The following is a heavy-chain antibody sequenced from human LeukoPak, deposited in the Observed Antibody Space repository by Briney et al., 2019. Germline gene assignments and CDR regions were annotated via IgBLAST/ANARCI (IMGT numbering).Heavy chain of an antibody. Sequence: GGSLRPSCAASGFTFSSYAMSWVRQAPGKGLEWVSAISGSGGSTYYADSVKGRFTISRDNSKNTLYLQMNSLRAEDTAVYYCAKDIEFIVGATDYWGQGTLVTVSS. CDR1: GFTFSSYA. J-gene: IGHJ4*02. V-gene: IGHV3-23*01. CDR3: AKDIEFIVGATDY. D-gene: IGHD1-26*01. CDR2: ISGSGGST.